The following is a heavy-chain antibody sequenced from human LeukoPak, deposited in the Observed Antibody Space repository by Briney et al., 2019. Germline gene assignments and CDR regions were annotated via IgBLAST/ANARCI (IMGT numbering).Heavy chain of an antibody. CDR2: ISTYNGNT. Sequence: SVKVSCKASGYTLPTYGLSWVRQAPGEGLEWMGWISTYNGNTKYGQKFQGRLTLTTDTSTSTAYMELRSLRSDDTAVYYCARDFCDTTRCFLPDYWGQGTLVTVSS. D-gene: IGHD2-2*01. J-gene: IGHJ4*02. CDR3: ARDFCDTTRCFLPDY. V-gene: IGHV1-18*01. CDR1: GYTLPTYG.